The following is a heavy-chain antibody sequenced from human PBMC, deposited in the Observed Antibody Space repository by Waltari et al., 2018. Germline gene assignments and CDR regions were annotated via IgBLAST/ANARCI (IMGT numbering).Heavy chain of an antibody. J-gene: IGHJ5*02. CDR1: GFTFSRSW. CDR3: ARDLVATPP. Sequence: EVQLVESGGDLVQPGGSLRLSCAASGFTFSRSWMTWVRQAPGEGVEWVGNIQQNGSEKWYADSVRGRFTISRDNAMNSLYLQMNSLRVEDTAVYYCARDLVATPPWGQGTLVTVSS. CDR2: IQQNGSEK. V-gene: IGHV3-7*01. D-gene: IGHD2-21*02.